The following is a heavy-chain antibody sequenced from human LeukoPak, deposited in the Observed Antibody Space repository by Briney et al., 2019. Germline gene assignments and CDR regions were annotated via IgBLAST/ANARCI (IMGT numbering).Heavy chain of an antibody. CDR3: ARGPLPNDPRAHYFDY. CDR2: IYYSGST. V-gene: IGHV4-61*08. J-gene: IGHJ4*02. Sequence: PSETLSLTCTVSGGSISSGDYYWSWIRQPPGKGLEWIGYIYYSGSTNYNPSLKSRVTISVDTSKNQFSLKLSSVTAADTAVYYCARGPLPNDPRAHYFDYWGQGTLVTVSS. CDR1: GGSISSGDYY. D-gene: IGHD1-1*01.